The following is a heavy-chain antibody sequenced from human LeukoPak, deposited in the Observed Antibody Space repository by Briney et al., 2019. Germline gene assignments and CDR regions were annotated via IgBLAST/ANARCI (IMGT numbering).Heavy chain of an antibody. CDR3: ARISRGGVRGLIGVYGY. CDR2: INPNSGGT. J-gene: IGHJ4*02. CDR1: GYTFTGYY. V-gene: IGHV1-2*02. D-gene: IGHD3-10*01. Sequence: GASVKVCCKASGYTFTGYYMHWVRQAPGQGLEWVGWINPNSGGTNYAQKFQGRVTITRYTSISTAYMDLSRLRSDDTAVYNCARISRGGVRGLIGVYGYWGQGTLVTVSS.